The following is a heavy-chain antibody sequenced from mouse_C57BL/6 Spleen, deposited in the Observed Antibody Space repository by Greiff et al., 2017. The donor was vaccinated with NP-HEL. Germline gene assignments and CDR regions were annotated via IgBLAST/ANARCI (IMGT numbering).Heavy chain of an antibody. V-gene: IGHV1-82*01. CDR3: TRGNYYGYDPFAY. Sequence: QVQLQQSGPELVKPGASVKISCKASGYAFSSSWMNWVKQRPGKGLEWIGRIYPGDGDTNYNGKFKGKATLTADKSSSTAYMQLSSLTSEDSAVYFCTRGNYYGYDPFAYWGQGTLVTVSA. D-gene: IGHD2-2*01. CDR1: GYAFSSSW. CDR2: IYPGDGDT. J-gene: IGHJ3*01.